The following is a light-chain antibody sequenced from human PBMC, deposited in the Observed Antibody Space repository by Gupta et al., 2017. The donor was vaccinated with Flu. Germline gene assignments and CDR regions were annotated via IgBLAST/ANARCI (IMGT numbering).Light chain of an antibody. CDR3: HQYYSTPMT. CDR1: QGGWYSFNNKTY. J-gene: IGKJ1*01. Sequence: IAMTHSPDPLALSLGETATITCKSSQGGWYSFNNKTYLAWYQQKPGKPPKVLIYWASTWESGVPDRFSGSGSGKDFTLTISSLQAEDVAVYYCHQYYSTPMTFGQGSKVEIK. CDR2: WAS. V-gene: IGKV4-1*01.